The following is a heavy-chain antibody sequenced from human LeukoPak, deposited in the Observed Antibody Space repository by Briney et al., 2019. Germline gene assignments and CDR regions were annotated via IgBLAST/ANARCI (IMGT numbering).Heavy chain of an antibody. CDR1: GFTFSNYG. V-gene: IGHV3-33*08. J-gene: IGHJ4*02. CDR3: VRDYSGYDRFDS. Sequence: GGSLRLSCTASGFTFSNYGMHWVRQAPGKGLEWVAVIWYDGGNKYYADSVKGRFTVSRDNSMNTLYLQMNSLRIDDTAVYYCVRDYSGYDRFDSWGQGTLVTVSS. D-gene: IGHD5-12*01. CDR2: IWYDGGNK.